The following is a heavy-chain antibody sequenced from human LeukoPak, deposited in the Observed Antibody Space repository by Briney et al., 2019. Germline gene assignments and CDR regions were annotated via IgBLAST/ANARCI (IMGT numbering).Heavy chain of an antibody. CDR3: ARDGGRYSYGYRLDNWFDP. Sequence: GASVKVSCKASGGTFSSYAISWVRQAPGQGLEWMGGIIPIFGTANYAQKFQGRVTITADKSTSTAYMELSSLRSEDTAVYYCARDGGRYSYGYRLDNWFDPWGQGTLVTVSS. CDR1: GGTFSSYA. D-gene: IGHD5-18*01. CDR2: IIPIFGTA. J-gene: IGHJ5*02. V-gene: IGHV1-69*06.